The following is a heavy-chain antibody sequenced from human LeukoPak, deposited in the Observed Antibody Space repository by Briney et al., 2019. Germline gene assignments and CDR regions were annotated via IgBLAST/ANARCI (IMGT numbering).Heavy chain of an antibody. CDR3: ARGATIFGDAGG. CDR2: MNANSGNT. CDR1: GYSFTSYD. Sequence: ASVKVSCKASGYSFTSYDINWVRQATGQGLEWMGWMNANSGNTGYAQKFQGRVTMTRNTSISTAYMELSSLRSEDTAVYYCARGATIFGDAGGWGQGTLVTVSS. D-gene: IGHD3-3*01. V-gene: IGHV1-8*01. J-gene: IGHJ4*02.